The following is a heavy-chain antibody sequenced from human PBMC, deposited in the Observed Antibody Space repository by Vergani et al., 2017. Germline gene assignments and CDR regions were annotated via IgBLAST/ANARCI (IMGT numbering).Heavy chain of an antibody. J-gene: IGHJ3*02. D-gene: IGHD5-18*01. Sequence: EVQLLESGGSLKQPGGSLRLSCAASGFAFDDYAMHWVRQAPGKGLEWVSGITWNSGSIGYADSVKGRFTISRDNAKNSLYLQMNSLRAEDTALYYCAKDGYSYGYDAFDIWGQGTMVTVSS. V-gene: IGHV3-9*01. CDR3: AKDGYSYGYDAFDI. CDR2: ITWNSGSI. CDR1: GFAFDDYA.